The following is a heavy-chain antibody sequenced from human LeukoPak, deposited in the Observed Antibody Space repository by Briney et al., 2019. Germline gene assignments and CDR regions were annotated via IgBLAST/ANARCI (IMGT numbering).Heavy chain of an antibody. J-gene: IGHJ4*02. CDR3: AKDDLWFRFDY. V-gene: IGHV3-21*01. Sequence: GGSLRLSCASSGFTFSSYSMNWVRQAPGKELEWVSSISSSSSYIYYADSVKGRFTISRDNAKNSLYLQMNSLRAEDTAVYYCAKDDLWFRFDYWGQGTLVTVSS. CDR1: GFTFSSYS. D-gene: IGHD3-10*01. CDR2: ISSSSSYI.